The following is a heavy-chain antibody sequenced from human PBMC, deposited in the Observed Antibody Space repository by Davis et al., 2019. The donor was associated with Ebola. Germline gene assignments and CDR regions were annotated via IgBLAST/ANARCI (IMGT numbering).Heavy chain of an antibody. Sequence: MPSETLSLTCTVSGTSMSSGGYYWTWIRQHPGRGMDGIGYISYGGRTSYNPSLKSRITISEDTSKNQFSLKLSSVTAADTAVYYCAISNLWEVDSWGQGSLVTVSS. V-gene: IGHV4-31*03. CDR1: GTSMSSGGYY. J-gene: IGHJ4*02. CDR2: ISYGGRT. D-gene: IGHD1-26*01. CDR3: AISNLWEVDS.